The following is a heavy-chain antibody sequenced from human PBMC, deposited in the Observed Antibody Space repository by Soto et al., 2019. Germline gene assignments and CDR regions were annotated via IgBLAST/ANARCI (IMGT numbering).Heavy chain of an antibody. V-gene: IGHV3-7*01. CDR2: IKQDGSEK. Sequence: EVQLVESGGGLVQPGGSLRLSCAASGFTFSSYWMSWVRQAPGKGLEWVANIKQDGSEKYYVDSVKGRFTISRDNAKNSLYLQMNSPRAEDTAVYYCARDFYTVTSGFDYWGQGTLVTVSS. CDR1: GFTFSSYW. J-gene: IGHJ4*02. CDR3: ARDFYTVTSGFDY. D-gene: IGHD4-17*01.